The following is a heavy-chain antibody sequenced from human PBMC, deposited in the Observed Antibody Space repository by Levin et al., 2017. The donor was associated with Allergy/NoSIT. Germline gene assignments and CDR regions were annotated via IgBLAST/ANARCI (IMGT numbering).Heavy chain of an antibody. D-gene: IGHD3-10*01. CDR1: GFTFDDYA. V-gene: IGHV3-9*01. CDR3: ARDNIGLPYAFGI. Sequence: LSLTCAASGFTFDDYAMHWVRQAPGKGLEWVSGISWNSGSIGYADSVEGGFTISSDNAKNSLYLLLNSLRTEDPALYYSARDNIGLPYAFGIWGRGTMVIVFS. J-gene: IGHJ3*02. CDR2: ISWNSGSI.